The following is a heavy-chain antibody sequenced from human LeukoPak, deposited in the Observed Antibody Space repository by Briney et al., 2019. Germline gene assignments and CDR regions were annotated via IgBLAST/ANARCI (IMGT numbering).Heavy chain of an antibody. CDR3: ARVRGRAVAGTMDQYYFDY. V-gene: IGHV4-61*02. D-gene: IGHD6-19*01. CDR2: IYTSGST. CDR1: GGSISSGSYY. Sequence: SQTLSFTCTVSGGSISSGSYYWSWIRQPAGKGLEWIGRIYTSGSTNYNPSLKSRVTISVDTSKNQFSLKLSSVTAADTAVYYCARVRGRAVAGTMDQYYFDYWGQGTLVTVSS. J-gene: IGHJ4*02.